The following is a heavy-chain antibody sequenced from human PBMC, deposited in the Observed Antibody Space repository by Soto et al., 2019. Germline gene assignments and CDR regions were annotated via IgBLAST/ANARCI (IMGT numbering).Heavy chain of an antibody. CDR2: ISWNSGSM. CDR3: VKEWIYCSGGSCHRHFDY. Sequence: PGGSLRLSCAASGFTFADYAMHWVRQAPGKGLEWVSGISWNSGSMGYADSVKGRFTISRDNAKNSLYLQMNSLRAEDTALYYCVKEWIYCSGGSCHRHFDYWGQGTLVTVSS. CDR1: GFTFADYA. J-gene: IGHJ4*02. V-gene: IGHV3-9*01. D-gene: IGHD2-15*01.